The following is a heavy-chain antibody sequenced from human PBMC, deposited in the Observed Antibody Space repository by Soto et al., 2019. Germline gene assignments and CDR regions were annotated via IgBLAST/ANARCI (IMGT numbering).Heavy chain of an antibody. CDR1: GDTFTDYY. CDR3: ARGGLVVVVTAALDY. D-gene: IGHD2-21*02. Sequence: QVQLMQSGAEVKKPGASVKVSCKASGDTFTDYYIHWVRQAPEQGLEWMGTVNPSGGHTTYAQHSLGRVTMTRDTSTSTLYMELTSLTSDDTAIYYCARGGLVVVVTAALDYWGQGTLVTVSS. CDR2: VNPSGGHT. V-gene: IGHV1-46*01. J-gene: IGHJ4*02.